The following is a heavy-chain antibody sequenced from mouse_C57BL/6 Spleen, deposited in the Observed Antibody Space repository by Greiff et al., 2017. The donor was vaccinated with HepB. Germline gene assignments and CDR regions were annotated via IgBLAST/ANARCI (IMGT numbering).Heavy chain of an antibody. Sequence: VQLQQSGAELVKPGASVKLSCTASGFNIKDYYMHWVKQRPEQGLEWIGRIDPEDGETKYATKFQGKATITADTSSNTAYLQLSSLTSEDTAVYYCARDGVTRGFAYWGQGTLVTVSA. CDR2: IDPEDGET. D-gene: IGHD2-3*01. CDR3: ARDGVTRGFAY. CDR1: GFNIKDYY. V-gene: IGHV14-2*01. J-gene: IGHJ3*01.